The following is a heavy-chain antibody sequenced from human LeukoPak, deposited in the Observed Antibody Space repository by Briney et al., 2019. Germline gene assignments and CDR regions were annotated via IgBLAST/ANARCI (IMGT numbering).Heavy chain of an antibody. CDR3: ARDYLDDPLNWFHS. Sequence: GASVKVSCKASGYTFTKYGINWVRQAPGQGLEWMGWISPYNSKTIYAENLQGRLSMTTDTSTSTAYMEMRSLRSDDTAVYYCARDYLDDPLNWFHSWGQGTLLTVSS. CDR1: GYTFTKYG. CDR2: ISPYNSKT. V-gene: IGHV1-18*01. D-gene: IGHD3-3*01. J-gene: IGHJ5*01.